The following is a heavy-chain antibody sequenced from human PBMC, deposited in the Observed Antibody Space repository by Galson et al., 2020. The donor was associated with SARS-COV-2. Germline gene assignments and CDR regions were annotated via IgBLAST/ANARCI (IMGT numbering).Heavy chain of an antibody. D-gene: IGHD3-10*01. Sequence: SETLSLTCTVTGGSISSNSYYWGWIRQPPGKGLEWIGSIYYTGNTYYNPSLKSRVTISVDTSKNQFSLKLSSVTAADTAIYYCARHARAILGDSGSVDHWGQGTLVTVSS. J-gene: IGHJ4*02. CDR2: IYYTGNT. CDR3: ARHARAILGDSGSVDH. CDR1: GGSISSNSYY. V-gene: IGHV4-39*01.